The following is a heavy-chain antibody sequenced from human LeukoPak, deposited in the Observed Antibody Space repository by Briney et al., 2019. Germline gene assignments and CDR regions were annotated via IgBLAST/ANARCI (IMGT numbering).Heavy chain of an antibody. CDR2: IYYSGST. D-gene: IGHD2-2*01. Sequence: PSETLSLTCTVSGGSISSYYWSWIRQPPGKGLEWIGYIYYSGSTNYNPSPKSRVTISVDTSKNQFSLKLSSVTAADTAVYYCARVPMHGMDVWGQGTTVTVSS. V-gene: IGHV4-59*01. J-gene: IGHJ6*02. CDR3: ARVPMHGMDV. CDR1: GGSISSYY.